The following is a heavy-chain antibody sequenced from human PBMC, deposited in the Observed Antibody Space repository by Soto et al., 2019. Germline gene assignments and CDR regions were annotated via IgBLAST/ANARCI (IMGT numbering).Heavy chain of an antibody. V-gene: IGHV1-69*13. CDR3: ARGVHYDSSGYYYFY. Sequence: GASVKVSCKASGGTFNKYAISWVRQAPGQGLKWMGGIIPIFGTANYAQKFQGRVTITADESTSTAYMELRSLRSEDTAVYYCARGVHYDSSGYYYFYWGQGTLVTVSS. CDR2: IIPIFGTA. CDR1: GGTFNKYA. J-gene: IGHJ4*02. D-gene: IGHD3-22*01.